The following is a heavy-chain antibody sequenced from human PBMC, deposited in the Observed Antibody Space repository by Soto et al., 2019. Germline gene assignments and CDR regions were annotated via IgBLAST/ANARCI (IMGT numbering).Heavy chain of an antibody. V-gene: IGHV3-23*01. CDR1: GFTLQNYA. J-gene: IGHJ5*02. D-gene: IGHD3-10*01. Sequence: PGGSLRLSGTASGFTLQNYAMAWVRQAPGKGLEWVSTLIGGHYGTAYSYSVKGRFTVSRDNSKNCLYLQMNSLGVEDTAMYFCAKGKSTGDIDWFDPWGQGSLVTVSS. CDR3: AKGKSTGDIDWFDP. CDR2: LIGGHYGT.